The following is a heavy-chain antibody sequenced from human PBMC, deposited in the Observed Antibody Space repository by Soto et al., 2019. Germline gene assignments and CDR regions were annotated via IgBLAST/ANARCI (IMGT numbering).Heavy chain of an antibody. V-gene: IGHV3-66*01. D-gene: IGHD2-21*01. CDR2: IYDGGST. CDR3: ARAVYSVTTPVYYFDH. CDR1: GFTVSRNY. Sequence: EVQLVDSGGGLVQPGASLRLSCAASGFTVSRNYMTWVRQAPGKGLEWVSIIYDGGSTYYADSVKGRFTISRDKSKNTLYLQLSTLRAEDTAVYYCARAVYSVTTPVYYFDHWGQGTLVTVSS. J-gene: IGHJ4*02.